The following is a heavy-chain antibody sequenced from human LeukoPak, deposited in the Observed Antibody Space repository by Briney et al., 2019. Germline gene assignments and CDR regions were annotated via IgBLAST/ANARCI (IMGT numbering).Heavy chain of an antibody. Sequence: GGSLRLSCAASGFTFDDYGMSWVRQAPGKGLEWVSGINWNGGSTGYADSVEGRFTISRDNAKNSQYLQMNSLRVEDTALYYCARAQTYGDSRLLLDFWGQGTLVTVSS. D-gene: IGHD4-17*01. J-gene: IGHJ4*02. CDR1: GFTFDDYG. CDR2: INWNGGST. V-gene: IGHV3-20*04. CDR3: ARAQTYGDSRLLLDF.